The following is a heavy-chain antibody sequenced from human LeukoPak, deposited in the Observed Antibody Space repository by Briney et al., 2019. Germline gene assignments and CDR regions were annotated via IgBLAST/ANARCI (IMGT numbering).Heavy chain of an antibody. V-gene: IGHV3-23*01. CDR3: AKDRWGSGGSGGGDY. CDR2: ISSGGGST. D-gene: IGHD2-15*01. CDR1: RFTFSSYA. J-gene: IGHJ4*02. Sequence: GGSLRLSCAASRFTFSSYAMTWVRHAPGKGLEWGSTISSGGGSTYYADSVKGRFTISRDNAKNTVYLQMSSLRAEDTAVYYCAKDRWGSGGSGGGDYWGQGTLVTVSS.